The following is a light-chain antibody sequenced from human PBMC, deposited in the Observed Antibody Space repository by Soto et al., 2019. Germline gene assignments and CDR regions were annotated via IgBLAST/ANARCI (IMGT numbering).Light chain of an antibody. V-gene: IGKV1-39*01. CDR1: QIIDNY. J-gene: IGKJ4*01. Sequence: DIEMTQSPSSLSASVGDNVTITCRTSQIIDNYLNWYQQKFGKAPNLLVYAASSLQPGLPSRFSGSGSGTEFSLTISSLQPEDFATYYCQQSFRSPFTFGGGTKVEIK. CDR2: AAS. CDR3: QQSFRSPFT.